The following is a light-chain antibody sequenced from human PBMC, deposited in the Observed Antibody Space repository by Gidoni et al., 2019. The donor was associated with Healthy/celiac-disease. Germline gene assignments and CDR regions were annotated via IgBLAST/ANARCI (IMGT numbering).Light chain of an antibody. V-gene: IGKV1-33*01. J-gene: IGKJ3*01. CDR3: QQYDNLVT. CDR1: QDISNY. CDR2: DAS. Sequence: DIQMTQAPSSLSASVGDRVTITCQASQDISNYLNWYQQKPGKAHKLLIYDASNLETGVPSRFSGSGSGTDFTFTISSLQPEDIATYYWQQYDNLVTFGPGTKVDIK.